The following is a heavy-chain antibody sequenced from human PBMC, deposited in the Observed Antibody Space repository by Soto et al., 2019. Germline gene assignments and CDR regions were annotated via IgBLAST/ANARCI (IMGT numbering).Heavy chain of an antibody. CDR2: IYYTGST. J-gene: IGHJ5*02. CDR3: AIATTTLYNRFGT. D-gene: IGHD1-1*01. Sequence: SETLTLTCTVSGGSINSYYLGWIRQPPGKGLEWIGQIYYTGSTNYNPSLKSRVTISVDRSKNQFSLSLSSVSAPDTAVYYCAIATTTLYNRFGTWSQGTLVIVSS. V-gene: IGHV4-59*08. CDR1: GGSINSYY.